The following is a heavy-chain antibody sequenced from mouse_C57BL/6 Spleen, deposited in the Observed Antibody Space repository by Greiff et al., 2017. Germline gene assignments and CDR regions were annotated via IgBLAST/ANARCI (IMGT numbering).Heavy chain of an antibody. CDR1: GFTFTDYY. Sequence: EVQLQESGGGLVQPGGSLSLSCAASGFTFTDYYMSWVRQPPGKALEWLGFIRNKANGYTTEYSASVKGRFTISRDNSQSILYLQMNALRAEDSATYYGARWGDYGDFDYWGQGTTLTVSS. CDR3: ARWGDYGDFDY. D-gene: IGHD2-4*01. J-gene: IGHJ2*01. V-gene: IGHV7-3*01. CDR2: IRNKANGYTT.